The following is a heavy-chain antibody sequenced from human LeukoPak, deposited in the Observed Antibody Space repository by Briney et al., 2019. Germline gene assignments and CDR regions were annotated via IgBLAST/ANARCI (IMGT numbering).Heavy chain of an antibody. V-gene: IGHV4-39*01. CDR1: GGTISSSSYY. CDR2: IYYSGST. Sequence: PSETLSLTCTVSGGTISSSSYYWGWIRQPPGKGLEWIGTIYYSGSTYYNPSLKSRVTISVDTSKNQFSLKLSSVTAADTAVYYCASRYDYSNYIDYWGQGTLVTVSS. J-gene: IGHJ4*02. D-gene: IGHD4-11*01. CDR3: ASRYDYSNYIDY.